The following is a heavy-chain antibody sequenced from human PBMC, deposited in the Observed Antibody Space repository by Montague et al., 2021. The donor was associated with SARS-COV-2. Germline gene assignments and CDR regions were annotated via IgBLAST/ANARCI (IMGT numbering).Heavy chain of an antibody. V-gene: IGHV4-59*08. Sequence: TESTNYNPSLESRVSISIDTSKSQFSLRVRSVTAADTAVYYCARSVPFAYGLDVWGQGTTVTIS. D-gene: IGHD3-16*01. CDR3: ARSVPFAYGLDV. J-gene: IGHJ6*02. CDR2: TEST.